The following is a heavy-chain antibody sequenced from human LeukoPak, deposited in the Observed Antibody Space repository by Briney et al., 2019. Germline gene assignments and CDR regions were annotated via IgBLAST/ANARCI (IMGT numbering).Heavy chain of an antibody. CDR1: GFTFSSYA. Sequence: QPGRSLRLSCAASGFTFSSYAMHWVRQAPGKGLEWVAVISYDGSNKYYADSVKGRFTISRDNSKNTLYLQMNSLRAEDTAVYYCARDGLTYYFDYWGQGTLVTV. J-gene: IGHJ4*02. D-gene: IGHD3-9*01. V-gene: IGHV3-30-3*01. CDR3: ARDGLTYYFDY. CDR2: ISYDGSNK.